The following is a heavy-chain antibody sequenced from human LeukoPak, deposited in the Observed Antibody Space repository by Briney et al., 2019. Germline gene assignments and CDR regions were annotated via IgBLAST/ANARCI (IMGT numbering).Heavy chain of an antibody. CDR1: GYTFTNYP. V-gene: IGHV7-4-1*02. CDR2: INTNTGNP. J-gene: IGHJ4*02. D-gene: IGHD2-15*01. Sequence: ASVKVSCKASGYTFTNYPMNWVRQAPGQGLVWMGWINTNTGNPTYAQGFTERFVFSWDTSVTTAYLQINSLKPEDTAVYFCARDTYCTGGRCYSRVGYWGQGTVVTVSS. CDR3: ARDTYCTGGRCYSRVGY.